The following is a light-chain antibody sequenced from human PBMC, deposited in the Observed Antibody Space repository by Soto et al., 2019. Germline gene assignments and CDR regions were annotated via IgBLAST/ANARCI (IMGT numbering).Light chain of an antibody. CDR3: QQRSNWPPWT. V-gene: IGKV3-11*01. CDR2: DAS. CDR1: QSVSSY. J-gene: IGKJ1*01. Sequence: EIVLTHSPGTLSLSAWEGATLSCRSSQSVSSYLAWYQQKPGQAPRLLIYDASNRATGIPARFSGSGSGTDFTLTISSLEPEDFAVYYCQQRSNWPPWTFGQGTKVDIK.